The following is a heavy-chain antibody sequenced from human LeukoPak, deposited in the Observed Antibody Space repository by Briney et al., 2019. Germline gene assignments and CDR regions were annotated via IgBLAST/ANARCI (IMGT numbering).Heavy chain of an antibody. CDR3: AGPSVDYYGSGSYYNGFHY. CDR1: GGSISSSNW. CDR2: IYHSGST. V-gene: IGHV4-4*02. Sequence: PSGTLSLTCAVSGGSISSSNWWSWVRQPPGKGLEWIGEIYHSGSTNYNPSLKSRVTISVDKSKNQFSLKLSSVTAADTAVYYCAGPSVDYYGSGSYYNGFHYWGQGTLVTVSS. D-gene: IGHD3-10*01. J-gene: IGHJ4*02.